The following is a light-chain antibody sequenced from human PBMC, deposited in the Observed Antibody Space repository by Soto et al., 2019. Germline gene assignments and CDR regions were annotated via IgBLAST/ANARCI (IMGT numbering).Light chain of an antibody. Sequence: EIVLTQSPATLSLSPGERATLSCRASQSVSSYLAWYQQKPGQAPRLLIYDASNRATGIPARFSGSGSGTDFTLTISSLEPEDFALYYCQQRSNWPRGTFGGGTKVEIK. CDR1: QSVSSY. CDR3: QQRSNWPRGT. V-gene: IGKV3-11*01. CDR2: DAS. J-gene: IGKJ4*01.